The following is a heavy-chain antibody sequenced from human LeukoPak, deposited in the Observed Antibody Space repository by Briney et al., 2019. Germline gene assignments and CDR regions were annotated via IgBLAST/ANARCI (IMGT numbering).Heavy chain of an antibody. CDR2: IKPGGGST. D-gene: IGHD3-16*01. Sequence: GASVTVSCKSSGYTFTSYYMHWVRQAPGQGLEWMGIIKPGGGSTNYAQKFQGRFTMTRDTSTSTVYMELSSVRSEDTAVYYCAREEEGGSFDYWGQGTLVTVSS. CDR1: GYTFTSYY. V-gene: IGHV1-46*01. CDR3: AREEEGGSFDY. J-gene: IGHJ4*02.